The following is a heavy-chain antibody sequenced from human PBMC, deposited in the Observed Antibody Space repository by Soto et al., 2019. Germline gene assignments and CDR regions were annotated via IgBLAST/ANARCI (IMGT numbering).Heavy chain of an antibody. CDR3: ARSIAAAVDFDY. Sequence: QVQLVQSGAEVKKPGASVKVSCKASGYTFTSYGIIWVRQAHGQGLEWMGWISAYNGNTNYAQKLQGRVTMTTDTSTSTAYMELRSLTSDDAAVYYCARSIAAAVDFDYWGQGTLVTVSS. J-gene: IGHJ4*02. D-gene: IGHD6-13*01. CDR2: ISAYNGNT. CDR1: GYTFTSYG. V-gene: IGHV1-18*01.